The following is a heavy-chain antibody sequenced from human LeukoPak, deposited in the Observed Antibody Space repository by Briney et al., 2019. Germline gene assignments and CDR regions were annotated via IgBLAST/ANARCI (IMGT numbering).Heavy chain of an antibody. J-gene: IGHJ4*02. V-gene: IGHV4-59*12. D-gene: IGHD3-9*01. CDR1: GGSISSYY. CDR2: IYHSGST. Sequence: SETLSLTCTVSGGSISSYYWSWIRQPPGKGLEWIGYIYHSGSTYYNPSLKSRVTISVDRSKNQFSLKLSSVTAADTAVYYCASHYDILYYFDYWGQGTLVTVSS. CDR3: ASHYDILYYFDY.